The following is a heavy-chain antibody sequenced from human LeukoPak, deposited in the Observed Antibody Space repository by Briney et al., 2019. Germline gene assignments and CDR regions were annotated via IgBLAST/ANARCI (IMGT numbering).Heavy chain of an antibody. V-gene: IGHV3-21*01. CDR1: GFTFSSYS. CDR2: ISGSSSYI. Sequence: PGGSLRLSCAASGFTFSSYSMNWVRQAPGKGLEWVSSISGSSSYIYYADSVKGRFTISRDNAKNSLYLQMNSLRAEDTAVYYCARDHMTAKDVWGQGTTVTVSS. J-gene: IGHJ6*02. D-gene: IGHD5-18*01. CDR3: ARDHMTAKDV.